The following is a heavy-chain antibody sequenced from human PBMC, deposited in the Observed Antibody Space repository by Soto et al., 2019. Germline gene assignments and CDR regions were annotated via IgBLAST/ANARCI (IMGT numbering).Heavy chain of an antibody. Sequence: SETLSLTCSVSGGSINNYYWSWIRQPPGKGLEWIGYIYSSGSTNYNPSLKSRVTISVDTSKNQFSLKLSSVTAADTAVYYCARHLKSGYHDAFDIWGQGTMVTVSS. J-gene: IGHJ3*02. CDR2: IYSSGST. CDR1: GGSINNYY. D-gene: IGHD3-22*01. CDR3: ARHLKSGYHDAFDI. V-gene: IGHV4-59*01.